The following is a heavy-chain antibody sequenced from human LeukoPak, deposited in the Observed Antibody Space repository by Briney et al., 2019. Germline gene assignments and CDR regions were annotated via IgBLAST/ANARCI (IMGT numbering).Heavy chain of an antibody. V-gene: IGHV4-34*01. CDR1: GASFSDYY. Sequence: SETASLTCAVYGASFSDYYLSWIRQPPGKGLEGIGRINHSGTTNYNPSLKSRVTISIDMSNNQFSLTLSSVTAADTALYYCRPARPEDYYRYTDVWGKGTTVTLSS. D-gene: IGHD6-6*01. CDR2: INHSGTT. J-gene: IGHJ6*03. CDR3: RPARPEDYYRYTDV.